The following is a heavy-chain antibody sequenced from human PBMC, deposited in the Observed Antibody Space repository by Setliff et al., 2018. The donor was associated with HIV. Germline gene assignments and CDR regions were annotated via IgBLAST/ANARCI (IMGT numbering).Heavy chain of an antibody. D-gene: IGHD3-3*01. J-gene: IGHJ4*02. V-gene: IGHV4-4*07. CDR1: GDSLNTYY. CDR3: ARGNNDLESFDY. CDR2: IYASGKT. Sequence: PSETLSLTCNVSGDSLNTYYWSWIRQSGGKGLEWIGRIYASGKTTFNPSLKSRVRMSVDTSKNQFSLKWTSVTASDTAVYYCARGNNDLESFDYWGQGMLVT.